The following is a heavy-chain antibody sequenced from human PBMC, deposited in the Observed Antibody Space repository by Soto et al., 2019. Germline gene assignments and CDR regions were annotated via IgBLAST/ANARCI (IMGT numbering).Heavy chain of an antibody. CDR2: IYYSGST. CDR3: ARVAPPPAADHL. D-gene: IGHD2-2*01. Sequence: SETLSLTCTVSGGSISSSSYYWGWIRQPPGKGLEWIGSIYYSGSTYYNPSLKSRVTISVDTSKNQFSLKLSSVTAADTAVYYCARVAPPPAADHLWGQGTLVTVSS. CDR1: GGSISSSSYY. V-gene: IGHV4-39*01. J-gene: IGHJ5*02.